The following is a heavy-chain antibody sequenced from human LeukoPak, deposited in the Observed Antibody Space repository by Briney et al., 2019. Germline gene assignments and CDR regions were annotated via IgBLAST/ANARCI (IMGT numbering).Heavy chain of an antibody. CDR2: ISGDGDTT. CDR1: GFTFSRYW. V-gene: IGHV3-23*01. D-gene: IGHD5-12*01. Sequence: PGGSLRLSCAASGFTFSRYWMSWVRQAPGKGLEWVSAISGDGDTTYFADSVKGRFTISRDNSKNTLYLQMTSLRAGETAVYYCAKWGSAWLRSGNRYFDYWGQGTLVTVSS. J-gene: IGHJ4*02. CDR3: AKWGSAWLRSGNRYFDY.